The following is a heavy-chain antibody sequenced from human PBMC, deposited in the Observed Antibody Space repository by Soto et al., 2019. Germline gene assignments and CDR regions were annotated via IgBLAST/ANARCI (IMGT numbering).Heavy chain of an antibody. D-gene: IGHD2-8*01. Sequence: QLQLQESGSGLVKPSQTLSLTCAVSGGSISSGGYSWSWIRQPPGKGLEWIGYIYHSGSTYYNPSLKSRVTISVDRSKNQFALKLGSVTAADTAVYYCAAREWWETGLDYWGQGTLVTVSS. CDR3: AAREWWETGLDY. CDR2: IYHSGST. J-gene: IGHJ4*02. CDR1: GGSISSGGYS. V-gene: IGHV4-30-2*01.